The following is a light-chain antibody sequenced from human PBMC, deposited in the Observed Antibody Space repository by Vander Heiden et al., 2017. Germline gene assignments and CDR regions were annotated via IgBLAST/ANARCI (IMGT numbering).Light chain of an antibody. V-gene: IGLV2-14*03. Sequence: QSALTQPASVSGSPGQSITISCTGTSSDVGDYNYVSWYQQHPGNTPKLLIYDVTNRPSGVSNRFSASKSGNTASLTISGLQPEDEADYYCSSYTSSSTLVVFGGRTKLTVL. CDR1: SSDVGDYNY. CDR3: SSYTSSSTLVV. J-gene: IGLJ2*01. CDR2: DVT.